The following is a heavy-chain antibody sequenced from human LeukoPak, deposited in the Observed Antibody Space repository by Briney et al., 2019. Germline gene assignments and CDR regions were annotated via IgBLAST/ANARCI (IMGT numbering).Heavy chain of an antibody. D-gene: IGHD5-12*01. Sequence: PGGSLRLSCAASGLTFSNYAMSWVRQAPGKGLEWGSGISANGGSTYYADSVKGRFTIARDNSKNTLYLQMNSLRVEDMAVYYCAKYSGYDRYNWFDPWGQGTLVTVSS. J-gene: IGHJ5*02. V-gene: IGHV3-23*01. CDR3: AKYSGYDRYNWFDP. CDR1: GLTFSNYA. CDR2: ISANGGST.